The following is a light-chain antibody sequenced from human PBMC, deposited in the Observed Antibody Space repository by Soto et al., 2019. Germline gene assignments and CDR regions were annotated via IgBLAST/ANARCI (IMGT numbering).Light chain of an antibody. V-gene: IGKV1-39*01. CDR2: AAS. J-gene: IGKJ1*01. CDR1: QSISSY. CDR3: KQSYSTPPT. Sequence: DIQMTQSPSSLSASVGDRVTITCRASQSISSYLNWYQQKPGKAPKLLIYAASSLQSGVPSRFSGSGSGKDFTLTISSLQPEDFATYYCKQSYSTPPTIGHGNRVEIX.